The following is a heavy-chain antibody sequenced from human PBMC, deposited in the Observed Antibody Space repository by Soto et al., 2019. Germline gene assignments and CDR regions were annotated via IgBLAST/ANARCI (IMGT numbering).Heavy chain of an antibody. Sequence: AVKVSCKSSGGTFSSYAISWVRQAPGQGLEWMGGIIPIFGTANYAQKFQGRVTITADESTSTAYMELSSLRSEDTAVYYCAREQGYSGSYYIDDWGQGTLVTVYS. CDR3: AREQGYSGSYYIDD. D-gene: IGHD1-26*01. V-gene: IGHV1-69*13. CDR1: GGTFSSYA. J-gene: IGHJ4*02. CDR2: IIPIFGTA.